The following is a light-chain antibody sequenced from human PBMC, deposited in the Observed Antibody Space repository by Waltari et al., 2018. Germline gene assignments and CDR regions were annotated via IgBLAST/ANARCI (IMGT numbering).Light chain of an antibody. CDR1: SSDGWRYNL. CDR2: EGS. CDR3: CSYAGSSTV. Sequence: QSALTQPASVSGSPGQSITISCTGTSSDGWRYNLVSWYQQPPGKAPKLMIYEGSKRPSGVSNRFSGSKSGNTASLTISGLQAEDEADYYCCSYAGSSTVFGGGTKLTVL. J-gene: IGLJ2*01. V-gene: IGLV2-23*01.